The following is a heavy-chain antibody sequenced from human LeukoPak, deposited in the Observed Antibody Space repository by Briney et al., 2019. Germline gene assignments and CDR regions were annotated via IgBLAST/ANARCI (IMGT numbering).Heavy chain of an antibody. CDR1: GFTFSSYS. V-gene: IGHV3-21*01. J-gene: IGHJ6*02. CDR2: ISSSSSYI. D-gene: IGHD2-15*01. Sequence: GGSLRLSCAASGFTFSSYSMNWVRQAPGKGLERVSSISSSSSYIYYADSVKGRFTISRDNAKNSLYLQMNSLRAEDTAVYYCAGEEGRGYCSGGSCYSGYYYGLDVWGQGTTVTVSS. CDR3: AGEEGRGYCSGGSCYSGYYYGLDV.